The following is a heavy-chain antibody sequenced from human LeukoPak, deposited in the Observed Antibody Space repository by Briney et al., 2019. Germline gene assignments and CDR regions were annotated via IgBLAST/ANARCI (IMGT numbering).Heavy chain of an antibody. J-gene: IGHJ5*02. CDR2: IYYSGST. CDR1: GGSISSSSYY. D-gene: IGHD1-26*01. CDR3: ARQIGYSGSSSP. V-gene: IGHV4-39*01. Sequence: SETLSLTCTVSGGSISSSSYYWGWIRQPPGKGLEWIGTIYYSGSTYYNPSLRSRVTISVDTSKNQFSLKLSSVTAADTAVYYCARQIGYSGSSSPWGQGTLVTVSS.